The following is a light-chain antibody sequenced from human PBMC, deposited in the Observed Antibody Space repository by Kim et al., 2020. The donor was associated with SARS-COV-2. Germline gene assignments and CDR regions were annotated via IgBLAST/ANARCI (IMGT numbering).Light chain of an antibody. CDR2: DAS. J-gene: IGKJ2*01. V-gene: IGKV3-11*01. CDR1: QYIDNW. CDR3: QHRRTWPLT. Sequence: EIVLTQSPATLSLSPGERATLSCRASQYIDNWLAWCQQKPGQVPRLLIYDASNRATGIPARFSGSGSGTDFTLTISSLEPEDFAVYYCQHRRTWPLTFGQGTKLEI.